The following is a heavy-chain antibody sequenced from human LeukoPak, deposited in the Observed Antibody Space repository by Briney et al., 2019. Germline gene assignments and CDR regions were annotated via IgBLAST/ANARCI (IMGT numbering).Heavy chain of an antibody. Sequence: SETLSLTCAVSGGSISSSDWWSWVRQPPGKGLEWIGEIYHSGSTNYNPSLKSRVTISIDKSNNQFSLKLSSVTAADTAVYYCARVSGSYSLFDYWGRGTLVTVSS. J-gene: IGHJ4*02. CDR1: GGSISSSDW. V-gene: IGHV4-4*02. CDR2: IYHSGST. CDR3: ARVSGSYSLFDY. D-gene: IGHD1-26*01.